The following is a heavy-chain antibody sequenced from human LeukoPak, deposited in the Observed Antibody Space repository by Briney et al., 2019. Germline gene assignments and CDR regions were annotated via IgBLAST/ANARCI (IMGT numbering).Heavy chain of an antibody. CDR2: IYYSGST. D-gene: IGHD5-18*01. Sequence: PSETLSLTCTVSGDSISSSSYYWGRIRQPPGKGLEWIGSIYYSGSTYYNPSLKSRVTISVDTSKNQFSLKLSSVTAADTAVYYCARHRAPLNSYGGGRWFDPWGQGTLVTASS. CDR1: GDSISSSSYY. CDR3: ARHRAPLNSYGGGRWFDP. J-gene: IGHJ5*02. V-gene: IGHV4-39*01.